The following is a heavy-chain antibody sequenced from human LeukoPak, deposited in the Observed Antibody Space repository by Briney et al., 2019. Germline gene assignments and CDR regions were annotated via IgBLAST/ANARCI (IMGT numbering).Heavy chain of an antibody. CDR1: GGSISSGSYY. Sequence: SETLSLTCTVSGGSISSGSYYWGWIRQPPGKGLEWIGSIYYSGSTYYNPSLKSRVTISVDTSKNHFSLKLSSVTAADTAVYYCARGQWLPVFDFWGQGTLVTVSS. V-gene: IGHV4-39*07. J-gene: IGHJ4*02. D-gene: IGHD3-22*01. CDR3: ARGQWLPVFDF. CDR2: IYYSGST.